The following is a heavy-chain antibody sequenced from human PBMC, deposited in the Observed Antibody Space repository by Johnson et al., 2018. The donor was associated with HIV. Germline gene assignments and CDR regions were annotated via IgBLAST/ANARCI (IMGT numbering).Heavy chain of an antibody. J-gene: IGHJ3*01. CDR1: GFTFDDYA. CDR3: AKDHPISV. Sequence: VQLVESGGGLVQPGRSLRLSCAASGFTFDDYAMHCVRQAPGKGPEWVSGISWNSGSIGYADSVKGRFTISRDNAKNSLYLQMNSLRAEETALYYCAKDHPISVWGQGTMVTVSS. V-gene: IGHV3-9*01. CDR2: ISWNSGSI.